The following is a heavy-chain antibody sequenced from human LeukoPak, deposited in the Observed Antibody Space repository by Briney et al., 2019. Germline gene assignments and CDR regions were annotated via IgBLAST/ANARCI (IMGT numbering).Heavy chain of an antibody. Sequence: GGSLKISCKGSGCRFTSYWIGGVRQMPGKGLEWMGIIYPGDSDSRYSPSFQGQVTISADKSISTAYLQWSSLKASDTAMYYCARLRDSGWYEDYFDYWGQGTLVTVSS. CDR1: GCRFTSYW. CDR2: IYPGDSDS. V-gene: IGHV5-51*01. D-gene: IGHD6-19*01. CDR3: ARLRDSGWYEDYFDY. J-gene: IGHJ4*02.